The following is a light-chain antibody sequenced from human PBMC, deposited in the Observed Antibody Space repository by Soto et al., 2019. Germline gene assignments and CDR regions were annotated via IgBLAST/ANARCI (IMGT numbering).Light chain of an antibody. Sequence: QSALTQPASVSGSPGQSITISCTGTSSDIGAYNYVSWYQQHPGKAPKLVIYEVSNRPSGVSNRFSGSKSGNTASLTISGLQAEDEADYYCTSKTSSTYVVFGGGTKLTVL. J-gene: IGLJ2*01. V-gene: IGLV2-14*01. CDR1: SSDIGAYNY. CDR3: TSKTSSTYVV. CDR2: EVS.